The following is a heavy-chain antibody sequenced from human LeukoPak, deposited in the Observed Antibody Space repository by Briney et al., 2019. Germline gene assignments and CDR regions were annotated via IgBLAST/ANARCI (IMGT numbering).Heavy chain of an antibody. CDR3: ASTSGYSYGYLYFDY. CDR1: GGSISGGSYY. CDR2: IYTSGST. D-gene: IGHD5-18*01. V-gene: IGHV4-61*02. J-gene: IGHJ4*02. Sequence: SETLSLTCTVSGGSISGGSYYWSWIRQPAGKGLEWIGRIYTSGSTNYNPSLKSRVTISVDTSKNQFSLKLSSVTAADTAVYYCASTSGYSYGYLYFDYWGQGTLVTVSS.